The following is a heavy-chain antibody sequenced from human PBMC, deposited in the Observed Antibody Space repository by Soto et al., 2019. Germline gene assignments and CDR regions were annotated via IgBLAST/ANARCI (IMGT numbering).Heavy chain of an antibody. Sequence: PGGSLRLSCEASGFTFSRVCMNWVRQVPGKGLEWVASISSGSSDTWYADSVKGRFIISRDYAQNSLFLQMHTLRPEATAMYYCAKVAYWGPGTQVTVSS. CDR3: AKVAY. J-gene: IGHJ4*02. V-gene: IGHV3-21*01. CDR1: GFTFSRVC. CDR2: ISSGSSDT.